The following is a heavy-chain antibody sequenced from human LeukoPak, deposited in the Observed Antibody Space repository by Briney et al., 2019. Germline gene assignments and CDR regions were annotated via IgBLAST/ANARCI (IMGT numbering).Heavy chain of an antibody. D-gene: IGHD5-12*01. CDR2: IYYSGNT. CDR1: GGSIRSGDYY. V-gene: IGHV4-30-4*01. J-gene: IGHJ4*02. Sequence: SQTLSLTCAVSGGSIRSGDYYWSWARQPPGKGLEWIGHIYYSGNTYYNPSLKSRVAISVDTSKNQFSLKLTSVTAADTAVYYCAAQYSGYVRLDYWGQGTLVTVSS. CDR3: AAQYSGYVRLDY.